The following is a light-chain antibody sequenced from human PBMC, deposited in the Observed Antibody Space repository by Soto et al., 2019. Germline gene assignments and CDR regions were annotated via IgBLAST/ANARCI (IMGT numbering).Light chain of an antibody. J-gene: IGLJ1*01. CDR3: SSYAGTNRV. CDR2: EVT. CDR1: SSDVGANNY. V-gene: IGLV2-8*01. Sequence: QSALTQPPSASGSPGQSVTISCTGTSSDVGANNYVSWYQQHPGKAPKLMIYEVTKRPSGVPDRLSGSKSGNTASLTVSGLQAEDEADYYCSSYAGTNRVFGTGTKLTVL.